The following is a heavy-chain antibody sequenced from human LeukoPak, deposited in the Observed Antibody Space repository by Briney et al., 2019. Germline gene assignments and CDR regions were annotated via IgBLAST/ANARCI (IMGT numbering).Heavy chain of an antibody. CDR3: AREDYGSGSYSYGMDV. D-gene: IGHD3-10*01. CDR1: GGSISSGDYY. Sequence: SETLSLTCTVSGGSISSGDYYWSWIRQPPGKGLEWIGYIYYSGSTYYNPSLKSRVTISVDTSKNQFSLKLSSVTAADTAVYYCAREDYGSGSYSYGMDVWGQGTTVTVSS. CDR2: IYYSGST. J-gene: IGHJ6*02. V-gene: IGHV4-30-4*01.